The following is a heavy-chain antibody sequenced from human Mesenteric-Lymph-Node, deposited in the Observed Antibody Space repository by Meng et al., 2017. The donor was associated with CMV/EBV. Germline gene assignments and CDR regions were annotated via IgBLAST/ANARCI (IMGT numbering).Heavy chain of an antibody. J-gene: IGHJ6*02. CDR3: ARSPYYDFWSGYYSGYYGMDV. CDR1: GFTFSSYS. D-gene: IGHD3-3*01. CDR2: IISSSSYI. V-gene: IGHV3-21*01. Sequence: GESLKISCAASGFTFSSYSMNWVRQAPGKGLEWVSSIISSSSYIYYADSVKGRFTISRDNAKNSLYLQMNSLRAEDTAVYYCARSPYYDFWSGYYSGYYGMDVWGQGTTVTVSS.